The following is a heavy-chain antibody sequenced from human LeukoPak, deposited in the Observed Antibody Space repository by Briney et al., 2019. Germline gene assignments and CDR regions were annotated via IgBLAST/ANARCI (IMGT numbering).Heavy chain of an antibody. CDR3: ARGARDDILTGYYNPGRYYYYYMDV. J-gene: IGHJ6*03. CDR1: GGSLSSHY. Sequence: SETLSLNCSVSGGSLSSHYWSWIRQPPGKGLEWIGYIYYTGSTDHNPSLKSRVTISVDTSKNQFSLKLSSVTAADTAVYYCARGARDDILTGYYNPGRYYYYYMDVWGKGTTVTVSS. CDR2: IYYTGST. V-gene: IGHV4-59*11. D-gene: IGHD3-9*01.